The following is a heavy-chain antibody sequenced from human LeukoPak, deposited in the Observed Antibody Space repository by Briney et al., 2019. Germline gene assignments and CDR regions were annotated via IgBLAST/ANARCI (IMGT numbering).Heavy chain of an antibody. J-gene: IGHJ4*02. D-gene: IGHD6-25*01. CDR2: INPNSGGT. V-gene: IGHV1-2*02. CDR3: ARDDPLRPFDC. CDR1: GYTFTGYY. Sequence: ASVKVSCKASGYTFTGYYMHWVRQAPGQGLEWMGWINPNSGGTNYAQTFQGRVTMTRDTSISTAYMELSRLRSDDTAVYYCARDDPLRPFDCWGQGTLVTVSS.